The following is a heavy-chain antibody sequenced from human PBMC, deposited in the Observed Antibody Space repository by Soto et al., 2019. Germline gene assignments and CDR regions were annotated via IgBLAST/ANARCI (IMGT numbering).Heavy chain of an antibody. Sequence: QVQLVQSGAEVKKPGASVKVSCKASGYTFIGYYIHWVRQAPGQGLEWMGRINPRSGDTTYAQKFHGRLTMTSHTSISTAYMELSSLRSDDTAVYYCGRDGVGATPLGWFDPWGQGALVTVSS. CDR3: GRDGVGATPLGWFDP. D-gene: IGHD1-26*01. CDR1: GYTFIGYY. J-gene: IGHJ5*02. CDR2: INPRSGDT. V-gene: IGHV1-2*06.